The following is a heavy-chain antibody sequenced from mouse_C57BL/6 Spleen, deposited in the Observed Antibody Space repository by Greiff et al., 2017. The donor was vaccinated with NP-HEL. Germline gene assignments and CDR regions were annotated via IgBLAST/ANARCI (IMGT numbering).Heavy chain of an antibody. D-gene: IGHD1-1*02. Sequence: QVQLKQSGAELARPGASVKLSCKASGYTFTSYGTSWVKQRTGQGLEWIGEIYPRSGNTYYNGKFKGKATLTADKSSSTAYMQLSSLTSEDSAVYCCARGGGKSYFDYWGQGTTLTVSS. J-gene: IGHJ2*01. CDR3: ARGGGKSYFDY. V-gene: IGHV1-81*01. CDR2: IYPRSGNT. CDR1: GYTFTSYG.